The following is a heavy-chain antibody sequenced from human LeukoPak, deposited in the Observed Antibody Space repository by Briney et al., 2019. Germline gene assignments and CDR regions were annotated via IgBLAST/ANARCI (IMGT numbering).Heavy chain of an antibody. D-gene: IGHD2/OR15-2a*01. CDR2: IDHSGNT. CDR3: MRHPEYLMGWFDP. V-gene: IGHV4-38-2*02. J-gene: IGHJ5*02. CDR1: GYSISSGYY. Sequence: SETLSLTCTVSGYSISSGYYWGWIRQPPGKGLECIGSIDHSGNTYYNPSLKSRVAMSVDTSQNQFSLRLNSVTAADTAVYYCMRHPEYLMGWFDPWGQGALVIVSS.